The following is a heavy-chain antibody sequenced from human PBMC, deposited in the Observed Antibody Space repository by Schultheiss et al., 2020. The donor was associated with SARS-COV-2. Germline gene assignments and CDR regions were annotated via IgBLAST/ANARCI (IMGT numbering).Heavy chain of an antibody. CDR2: TYYRSKWYN. V-gene: IGHV6-1*01. D-gene: IGHD6-6*01. J-gene: IGHJ5*02. CDR3: ARLAARRGWFDP. Sequence: SQTLSLTCAISGDSVSSNSAAWNWIRQSPSRGLEWLGRTYYRSKWYNDYAVSVKSRITINPDTSKNQFSLKLSSVTAADTAVYYCARLAARRGWFDPWGQGTLVTVSS. CDR1: GDSVSSNSAA.